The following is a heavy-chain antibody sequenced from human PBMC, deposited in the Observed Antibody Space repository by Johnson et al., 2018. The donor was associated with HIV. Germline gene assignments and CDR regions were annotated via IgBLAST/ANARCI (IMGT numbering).Heavy chain of an antibody. CDR1: GLTFSDAW. CDR2: IKQDGSEK. J-gene: IGHJ3*02. Sequence: MLLVESGGGVVQPGRSLRLSCAASGLTFSDAWMTWVRQAPRKGLEWVANIKQDGSEKYYVDSVKGRFTISRDNAKNSLYLQMNSLRAEDTAVYYCTTALRGTVTRDGYILDAFDIWGQGTMVTVSS. CDR3: TTALRGTVTRDGYILDAFDI. V-gene: IGHV3-7*03. D-gene: IGHD5-24*01.